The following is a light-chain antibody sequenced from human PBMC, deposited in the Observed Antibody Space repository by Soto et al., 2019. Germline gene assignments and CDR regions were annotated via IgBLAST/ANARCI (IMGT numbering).Light chain of an antibody. CDR2: KAS. J-gene: IGKJ1*01. Sequence: DIQMTQSPSTLSASVGDRVTITCRASQSISSWLAWYQQKPGKAPKXLIYKASSLESGVPSRFSGSGSGTEFTITISSLQSEDIEVYYCHQYYTWPRTFGQGTKVDIK. V-gene: IGKV1-5*03. CDR1: QSISSW. CDR3: HQYYTWPRT.